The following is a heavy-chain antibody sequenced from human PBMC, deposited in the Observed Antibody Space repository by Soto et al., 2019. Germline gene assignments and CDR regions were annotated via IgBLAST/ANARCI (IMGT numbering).Heavy chain of an antibody. CDR2: ISWNSGSI. CDR3: AKDIRYYGLGGGFDY. J-gene: IGHJ4*02. V-gene: IGHV3-9*01. CDR1: GFTFDDYA. D-gene: IGHD3-10*01. Sequence: EVQLVESGGGLVQPGRSLRLSCAASGFTFDDYAMHWVRQAPGKGLEWVSGISWNSGSIGYADSVKGRFTISRDNAKNSLYLQMNNLRAEDKALYYCAKDIRYYGLGGGFDYWGQGTLVTVSS.